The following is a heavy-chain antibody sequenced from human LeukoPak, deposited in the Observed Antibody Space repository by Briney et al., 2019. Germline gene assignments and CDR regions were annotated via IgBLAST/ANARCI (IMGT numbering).Heavy chain of an antibody. CDR2: IYSGGST. CDR1: GFTVSSNY. Sequence: GGSLRLSCAASGFTVSSNYVSWVRQAPGKGLEWVSVIYSGGSTYYADSVKGRFTISRDNSKNTLYLQMNSLRAEDTAVYYCARGRSQTSDWFDPWGQGTLVTVSS. J-gene: IGHJ5*02. CDR3: ARGRSQTSDWFDP. V-gene: IGHV3-66*01. D-gene: IGHD5-24*01.